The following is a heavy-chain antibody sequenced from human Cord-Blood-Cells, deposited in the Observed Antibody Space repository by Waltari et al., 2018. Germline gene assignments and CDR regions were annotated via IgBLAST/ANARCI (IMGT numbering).Heavy chain of an antibody. V-gene: IGHV1-69*01. Sequence: QVQLVQSGAEVKKPGSSVKVSCKASGGTFSSYAISWLRQAPGQGLEWMGGIIPIFGTANYAQKFQGRVTITADESTSTAYMELSSLRSEDTAVYYCARGGSTVTPRYYYYYGMDVWGQGTTVTVSS. J-gene: IGHJ6*02. CDR1: GGTFSSYA. CDR3: ARGGSTVTPRYYYYYGMDV. D-gene: IGHD4-17*01. CDR2: IIPIFGTA.